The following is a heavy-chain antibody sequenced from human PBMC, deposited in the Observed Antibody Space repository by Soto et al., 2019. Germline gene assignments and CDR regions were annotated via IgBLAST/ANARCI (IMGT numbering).Heavy chain of an antibody. Sequence: SVKVSCKAAGGTFSSYAITWVRQAPGQGLEWMGGIIPIFGTANNAQKFQGRVTITADKSTTTAYMELSSLRSEDTAVYYCAREYYDSSGYSPTYYYYGMDVWGQGTTVTVSS. D-gene: IGHD3-22*01. CDR1: GGTFSSYA. CDR2: IIPIFGTA. CDR3: AREYYDSSGYSPTYYYYGMDV. V-gene: IGHV1-69*06. J-gene: IGHJ6*02.